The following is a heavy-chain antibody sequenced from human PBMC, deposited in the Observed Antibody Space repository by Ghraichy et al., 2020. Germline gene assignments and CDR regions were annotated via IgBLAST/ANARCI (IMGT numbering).Heavy chain of an antibody. CDR1: GFTFSSYW. Sequence: GGSLRLSCAASGFTFSSYWMSWVRQAPGKGLEWVATIKQDGSEKYYVDSVKGRFTISRDNAKNSLYLQMNSLRAEDTAVYYCARTRVTTAGTSPAIDYWGQGTLVTVYS. V-gene: IGHV3-7*01. CDR3: ARTRVTTAGTSPAIDY. CDR2: IKQDGSEK. J-gene: IGHJ4*02. D-gene: IGHD6-13*01.